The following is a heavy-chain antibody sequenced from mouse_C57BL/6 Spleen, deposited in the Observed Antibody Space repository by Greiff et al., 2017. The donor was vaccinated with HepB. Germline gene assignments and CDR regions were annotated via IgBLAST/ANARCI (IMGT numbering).Heavy chain of an antibody. CDR2: ISSGGSYT. V-gene: IGHV5-6*01. CDR1: GFTFSSYG. Sequence: EVKVVESGGDLVKPGGSLKLSCAASGFTFSSYGMSWVRQTPDKRLEWVATISSGGSYTYYPDSVKGRFTISRDNAKNTLYLQMSSLKSEDTAMYYCARHVGTYYFDYWGQGTTLTVSS. J-gene: IGHJ2*01. D-gene: IGHD4-1*01. CDR3: ARHVGTYYFDY.